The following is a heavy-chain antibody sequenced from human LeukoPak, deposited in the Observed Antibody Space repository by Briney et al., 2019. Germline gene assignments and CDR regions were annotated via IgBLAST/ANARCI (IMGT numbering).Heavy chain of an antibody. J-gene: IGHJ4*02. CDR2: ISSSSNTI. Sequence: GGSLRLSCAASGFTFSSHSMNWVRQAPGKGLGWVSYISSSSNTIYYADSVKGRFTISRDNDKNSLFLQMNSLRAEDTAVYYCANGGYSYGYWYYFDYWGQGTLVTVSS. CDR1: GFTFSSHS. D-gene: IGHD5-18*01. CDR3: ANGGYSYGYWYYFDY. V-gene: IGHV3-48*01.